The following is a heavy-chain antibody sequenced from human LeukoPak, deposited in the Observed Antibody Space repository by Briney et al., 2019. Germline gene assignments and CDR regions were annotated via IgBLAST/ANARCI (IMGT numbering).Heavy chain of an antibody. V-gene: IGHV1-18*01. CDR2: ISAYNGNT. CDR3: AMGRGDQGAFDI. CDR1: AYSFSDYG. D-gene: IGHD3-10*01. J-gene: IGHJ3*02. Sequence: GASVKVSCNASAYSFSDYGVTWVRQAPGQGLEWMGWISAYNGNTNYAQKLQGRVTMTTDTSTSTAYMELRSLRSDDTAVYYCAMGRGDQGAFDIWGQGTMVTVSS.